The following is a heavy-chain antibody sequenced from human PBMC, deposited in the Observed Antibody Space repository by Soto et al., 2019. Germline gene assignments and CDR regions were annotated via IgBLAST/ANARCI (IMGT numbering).Heavy chain of an antibody. Sequence: SVKVSFKASGYTFTGYYMHWVRQAPGQGLEWMGWINPNSGGTNYAQKFQGRVTMTRDTSISTAYMELSRLRSDDTAVYYCARVLGYCSGGSCYSGNWFDPWGQGTLVTVSS. CDR1: GYTFTGYY. V-gene: IGHV1-2*02. D-gene: IGHD2-15*01. J-gene: IGHJ5*02. CDR3: ARVLGYCSGGSCYSGNWFDP. CDR2: INPNSGGT.